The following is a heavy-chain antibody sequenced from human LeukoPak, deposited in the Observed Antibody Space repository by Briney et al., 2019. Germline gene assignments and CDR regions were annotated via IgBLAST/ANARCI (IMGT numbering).Heavy chain of an antibody. V-gene: IGHV3-53*01. CDR3: ARVWGSSWYFDY. D-gene: IGHD6-13*01. Sequence: TGGSLRLSCAASGFTFSNFAMSWVRQAPGKGLEWVSVINSAGNAYYAASVKGRFTISRDNSKNMLYLQMNSLRADDTAVYYCARVWGSSWYFDYWGQGTLVSVSS. CDR1: GFTFSNFA. J-gene: IGHJ4*02. CDR2: INSAGNA.